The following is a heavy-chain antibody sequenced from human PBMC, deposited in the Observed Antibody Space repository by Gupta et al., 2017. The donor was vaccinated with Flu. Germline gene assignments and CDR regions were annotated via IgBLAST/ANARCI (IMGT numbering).Heavy chain of an antibody. D-gene: IGHD3-3*01. V-gene: IGHV1-69*06. CDR2: IIPIFGTA. CDR1: GGRFSSYA. CDR3: ARGAIFGVVNFDY. J-gene: IGHJ4*02. Sequence: QVQLVQSGAEVKKPGSSVKVSCKASGGRFSSYAISWVRQAPRQVLEWMGGIIPIFGTANYAQKFQGRVTITADKSTSTAYMELSSLRSEDTAVYYCARGAIFGVVNFDYWGQGTLVTVSS.